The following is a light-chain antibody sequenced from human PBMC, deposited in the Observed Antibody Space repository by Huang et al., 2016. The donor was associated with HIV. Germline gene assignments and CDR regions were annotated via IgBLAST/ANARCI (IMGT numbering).Light chain of an antibody. V-gene: IGKV3-15*01. CDR2: GAS. J-gene: IGKJ5*01. CDR1: ESVGRT. Sequence: ETVMTQSPATLSVSPGERVTLSCRASESVGRTLAWYQQKPGQVPRLLIYGASTRATGIPARFSGRGSGTEFTRTISSLQSEDFAVYYCQQYNNWPPVTFGQGTRLEIK. CDR3: QQYNNWPPVT.